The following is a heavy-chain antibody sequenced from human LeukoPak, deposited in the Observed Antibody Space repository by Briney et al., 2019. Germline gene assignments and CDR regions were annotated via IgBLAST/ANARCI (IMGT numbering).Heavy chain of an antibody. Sequence: GASLQISCKGSGYRFTSYWIGWVRQMPGKGLEWMGIIYPGDSDTRYSPSFQGQVTISADKSISTAYLQWSSLKASDTAMYYCARRRGSGSSPFGYWGQGTLVTVSS. J-gene: IGHJ4*02. CDR3: ARRRGSGSSPFGY. CDR1: GYRFTSYW. D-gene: IGHD3-10*01. CDR2: IYPGDSDT. V-gene: IGHV5-51*01.